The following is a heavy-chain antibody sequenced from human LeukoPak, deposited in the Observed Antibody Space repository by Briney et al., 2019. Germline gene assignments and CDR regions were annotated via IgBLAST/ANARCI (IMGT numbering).Heavy chain of an antibody. Sequence: ETLSLTCTVYGGPFSGYYWSWIRQPPGKGLEWVSAISGSGGSTYYADSVKGRFTISRDNSKNTLYLQMNSLRAEDTAVYYCAKSLVGAIADAFDIWGQGTMVTVSS. CDR1: GGPFSGYY. V-gene: IGHV3-23*01. CDR2: ISGSGGST. J-gene: IGHJ3*02. CDR3: AKSLVGAIADAFDI. D-gene: IGHD1-26*01.